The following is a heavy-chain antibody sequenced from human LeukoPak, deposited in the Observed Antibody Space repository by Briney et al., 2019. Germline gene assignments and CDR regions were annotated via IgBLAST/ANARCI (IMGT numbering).Heavy chain of an antibody. J-gene: IGHJ3*02. CDR2: LNNDAYAT. Sequence: GGSLRLSCITSGFTFKNFAMSWVRQAPGKGPEWVSALNNDAYATYYADSVKGRFTISRDNAKNSLYLQMNCLRAEDTAVYYCARDGHDYRDAFDIWGQGTMVTVSS. CDR3: ARDGHDYRDAFDI. D-gene: IGHD4-11*01. V-gene: IGHV3-21*01. CDR1: GFTFKNFA.